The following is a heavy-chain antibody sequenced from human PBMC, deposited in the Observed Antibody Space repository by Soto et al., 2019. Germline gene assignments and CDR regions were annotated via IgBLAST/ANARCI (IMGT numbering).Heavy chain of an antibody. CDR1: GYTFASYG. J-gene: IGHJ6*02. CDR2: ISAYNGNT. V-gene: IGHV1-18*01. CDR3: ARCAPRGSSRQPELYYYYGMDV. D-gene: IGHD2-2*01. Sequence: ASVKVSCKASGYTFASYGISWVRQAPGQGLEWMGWISAYNGNTNYAQKLQGRVTITRDTSASTAYMELSSLRSEDTAVYYCARCAPRGSSRQPELYYYYGMDVWGQGTTVTVSS.